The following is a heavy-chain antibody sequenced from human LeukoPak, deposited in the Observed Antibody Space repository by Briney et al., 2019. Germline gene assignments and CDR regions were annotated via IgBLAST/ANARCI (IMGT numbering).Heavy chain of an antibody. V-gene: IGHV4-34*01. CDR3: GRGPGGGGGSALDY. CDR2: INHSRST. J-gene: IGHJ4*02. CDR1: GGSFSGCY. Sequence: SETLSLTCAVYGGSFSGCYWSWIRQPPGKGLEWIGEINHSRSTNYNPSLKSRVTISVDTSKNQFSLKLSSVTAADTAVYYCGRGPGGGGGSALDYGGRGTLVPVSS. D-gene: IGHD3-16*01.